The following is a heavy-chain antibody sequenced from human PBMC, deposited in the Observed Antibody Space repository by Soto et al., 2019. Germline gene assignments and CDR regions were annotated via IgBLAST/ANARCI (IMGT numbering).Heavy chain of an antibody. CDR1: GYSVTSYW. CDR2: IYPGDSDT. D-gene: IGHD6-6*01. CDR3: ARLRLIAALRPCGMDV. J-gene: IGHJ6*02. V-gene: IGHV5-51*01. Sequence: PGESLNISCKGSGYSVTSYWIGWVRQMAGKGLEWMGIIYPGDSDTRYSPSFQGQVTISADKSISTAHLQWSSLKASDTAMYYCARLRLIAALRPCGMDVWGQGTTVTVSS.